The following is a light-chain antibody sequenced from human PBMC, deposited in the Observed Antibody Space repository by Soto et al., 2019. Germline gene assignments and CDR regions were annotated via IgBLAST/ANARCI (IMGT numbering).Light chain of an antibody. Sequence: QSALTQAASVSGSPGQSITISCTGTGSDVGYYNYVSWYQHHPGKAPKLMIYEVSNRPSGVSNRFSGSKSGNTASLTISGLQAEDEADYYCTSFTATSTYVFGTGTKVTVL. J-gene: IGLJ1*01. CDR3: TSFTATSTYV. V-gene: IGLV2-14*01. CDR1: GSDVGYYNY. CDR2: EVS.